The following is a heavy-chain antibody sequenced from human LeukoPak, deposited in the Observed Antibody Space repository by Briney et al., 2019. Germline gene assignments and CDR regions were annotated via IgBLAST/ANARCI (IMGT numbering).Heavy chain of an antibody. J-gene: IGHJ4*02. CDR2: ISSSGDTI. V-gene: IGHV3-48*04. CDR1: GFSFGSYW. CDR3: ARQGSEIDY. Sequence: PGGSLRLSCTASGFSFGSYWMNWVRQAPGKGLEWLSCISSSGDTIYYADSVKGRFTVSRDNAENSLYLQMNSLRAEDTAMYYCARQGSEIDYWGQGTLVTVSS.